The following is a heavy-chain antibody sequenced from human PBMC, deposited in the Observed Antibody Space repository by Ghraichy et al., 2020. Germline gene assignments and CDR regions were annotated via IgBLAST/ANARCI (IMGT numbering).Heavy chain of an antibody. D-gene: IGHD5-12*01. CDR2: IYYSGST. CDR1: GGSISRCSYY. V-gene: IGHV4-39*01. CDR3: ARHGGYRGVIFDY. J-gene: IGHJ4*02. Sequence: SETLSLTCTVCGGSISRCSYYWGWIRQPPGKGLEWIGSIYYSGSTYYNPSLKSRVTISVDTSKNQFSLKLSSVTAADTAVYYCARHGGYRGVIFDYWGQGTLVTVSS.